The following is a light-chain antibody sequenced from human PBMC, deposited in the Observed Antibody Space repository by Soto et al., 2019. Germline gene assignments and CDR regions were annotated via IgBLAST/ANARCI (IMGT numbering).Light chain of an antibody. CDR2: EVS. V-gene: IGLV2-14*01. J-gene: IGLJ2*01. CDR3: SSYTSSSTVV. CDR1: SSDVGDYNY. Sequence: QSVLTQPASVSGSPGQSITISCTGTSSDVGDYNYVSWYQQYPGKAPKLMIYEVSNRPSGVSNRFSGSKSGNTASLTISGLQAEDEADYYCSSYTSSSTVVFGGGTKLTVL.